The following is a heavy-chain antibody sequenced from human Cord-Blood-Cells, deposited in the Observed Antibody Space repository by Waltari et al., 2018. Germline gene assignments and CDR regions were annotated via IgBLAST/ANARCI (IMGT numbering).Heavy chain of an antibody. D-gene: IGHD7-27*01. J-gene: IGHJ2*01. Sequence: EVQLVESGGGLIQPGGSLRLSCAASGFTVSSNYMSWVRQAPGKGLEWVSVIYSGGSTYYADSGKGRFTISRDNSKNPLYLQMNSLRAEDTAVYYCARAPPGWGSPLHWYFDLWGRGTLVTVSS. V-gene: IGHV3-53*01. CDR1: GFTVSSNY. CDR3: ARAPPGWGSPLHWYFDL. CDR2: IYSGGST.